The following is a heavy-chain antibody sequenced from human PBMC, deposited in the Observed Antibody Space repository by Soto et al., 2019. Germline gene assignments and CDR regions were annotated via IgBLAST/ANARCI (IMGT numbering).Heavy chain of an antibody. J-gene: IGHJ3*02. D-gene: IGHD4-17*01. CDR3: ARDLNYGVSTVYYDVFDT. CDR1: GFTFSTSW. CDR2: MKGDGSKE. V-gene: IGHV3-7*01. Sequence: VQLVESGGGLVQPGGSLRLSCLASGFTFSTSWMTWVRQAPGKGLEWVANMKGDGSKENYVDSVKGRFTISRDNAKNSLFLQMNSLRDEDTALYYGARDLNYGVSTVYYDVFDTWGQGTRVTVSP.